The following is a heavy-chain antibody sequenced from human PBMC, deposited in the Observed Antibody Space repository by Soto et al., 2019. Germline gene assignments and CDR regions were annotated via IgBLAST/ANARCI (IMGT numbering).Heavy chain of an antibody. V-gene: IGHV5-51*01. J-gene: IGHJ4*02. CDR1: GYSFTSYW. D-gene: IGHD1-20*01. Sequence: GESLKISCKGSGYSFTSYWIGWVRQMPGKGLEWMGIIYPGDSDTRYSPSFQGQVTISADKSISTAYLQWSSLKASDTAMYYYATFITGTTLRPPAWGQGTLVTVSS. CDR3: ATFITGTTLRPPA. CDR2: IYPGDSDT.